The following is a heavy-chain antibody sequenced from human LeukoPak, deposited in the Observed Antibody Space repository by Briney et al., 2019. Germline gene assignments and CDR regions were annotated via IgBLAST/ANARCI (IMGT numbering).Heavy chain of an antibody. CDR1: GDSISSSSYY. J-gene: IGHJ4*02. CDR2: IYYTGST. Sequence: SETLSLTCTVSGDSISSSSYYWGWIRQPPGKGLEWIGSIYYTGSTYYNPSLKSRVSISIDTSKNQFSLKVSSVTAADMAVYYCARQRGYGIVFFDCWGQGPLVTVSS. V-gene: IGHV4-39*01. CDR3: ARQRGYGIVFFDC. D-gene: IGHD5-12*01.